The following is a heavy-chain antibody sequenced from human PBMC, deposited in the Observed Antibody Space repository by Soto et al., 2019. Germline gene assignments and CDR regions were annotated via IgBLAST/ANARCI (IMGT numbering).Heavy chain of an antibody. V-gene: IGHV1-3*01. Sequence: EASVKVSCKASGYTFTSYAMHWVRQAPGQRLEWMGWINAGNGNTKYSQKFQGRVTITRDTSASTAYMELSSLRSEDTAVYYCAKSYYDFWSGYYNCGMDVCGPGTTVTVFS. CDR3: AKSYYDFWSGYYNCGMDV. CDR2: INAGNGNT. CDR1: GYTFTSYA. J-gene: IGHJ6*02. D-gene: IGHD3-3*01.